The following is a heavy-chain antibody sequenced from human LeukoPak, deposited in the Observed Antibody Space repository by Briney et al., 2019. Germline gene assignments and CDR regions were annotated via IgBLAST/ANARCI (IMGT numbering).Heavy chain of an antibody. D-gene: IGHD6-19*01. CDR3: ARDLKRGYSSGRYSWGTGSSNDY. Sequence: ASVKVSCKASGYTFTSYGISWVRQAPGQGLEWMGWISGYNGNTNYVQNLQGRVTMTTDTSTSTAYMELRSLRSDDTAVYYCARDLKRGYSSGRYSWGTGSSNDYWGQGTLVTVSS. CDR1: GYTFTSYG. V-gene: IGHV1-18*01. J-gene: IGHJ4*02. CDR2: ISGYNGNT.